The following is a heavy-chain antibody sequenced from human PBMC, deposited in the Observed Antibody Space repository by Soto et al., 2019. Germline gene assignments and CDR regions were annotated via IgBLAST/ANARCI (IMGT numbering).Heavy chain of an antibody. V-gene: IGHV3-30*18. CDR1: GFTFSTYG. Sequence: QVQLVESGGGEVQPGRSLTISCAASGFTFSTYGMHWVRQTPGKGLEWVAVISYDGTNKFYSDSVKGRFTISRDNFKNTLTLQMNSLRADDTAVYSCAKDLQSCGDYVYYCYGMDVWGLGTRVTVSS. CDR2: ISYDGTNK. J-gene: IGHJ6*02. D-gene: IGHD2-21*02. CDR3: AKDLQSCGDYVYYCYGMDV.